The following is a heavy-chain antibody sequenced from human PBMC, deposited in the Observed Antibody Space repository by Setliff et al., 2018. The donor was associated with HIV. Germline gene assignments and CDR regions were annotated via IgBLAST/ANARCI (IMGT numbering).Heavy chain of an antibody. D-gene: IGHD6-13*01. Sequence: ASVKVSCKASGYSLTSYGISWVRLAPGQGLEWMGWISPYNGNTNYAQKLQGRITVTTDTSTNTAYMELRTLRSDDTAVYYCARVAYASLSSSWYLPDYYYYLGVWGKGTTVTVSS. CDR1: GYSLTSYG. CDR2: ISPYNGNT. J-gene: IGHJ6*03. CDR3: ARVAYASLSSSWYLPDYYYYLGV. V-gene: IGHV1-18*01.